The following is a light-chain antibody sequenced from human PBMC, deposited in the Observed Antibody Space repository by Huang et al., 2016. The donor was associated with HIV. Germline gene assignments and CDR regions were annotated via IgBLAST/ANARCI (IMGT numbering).Light chain of an antibody. CDR1: QGIKNY. Sequence: IQLTQSPSSLSASVGDRVTITCRASQGIKNYLAWYQQKPGKAPNLLISGASTLQSGVPSRFSGSGSGTDFTLTSSSLQPEDFATYYCQQLSSYPLTFGGGTRVDIK. CDR2: GAS. CDR3: QQLSSYPLT. J-gene: IGKJ4*01. V-gene: IGKV1-9*01.